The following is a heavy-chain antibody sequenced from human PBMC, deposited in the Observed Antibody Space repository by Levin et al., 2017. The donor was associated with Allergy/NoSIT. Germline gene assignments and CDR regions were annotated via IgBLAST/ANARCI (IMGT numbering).Heavy chain of an antibody. CDR2: INSDGSST. CDR1: GFTFSSYW. V-gene: IGHV3-74*01. Sequence: PGGSLRLSCAASGFTFSSYWMHWVRQAPGKGLVWVSRINSDGSSTSYADSVKGRFTISRDNAKNTLYLQMNSLRAEDTAVYYCAREDGAAANDYWGQGTLVTVSS. D-gene: IGHD6-13*01. J-gene: IGHJ4*02. CDR3: AREDGAAANDY.